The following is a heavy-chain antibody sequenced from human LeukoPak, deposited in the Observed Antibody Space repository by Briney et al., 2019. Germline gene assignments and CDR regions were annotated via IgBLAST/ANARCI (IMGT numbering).Heavy chain of an antibody. D-gene: IGHD3-22*01. V-gene: IGHV1-8*01. J-gene: IGHJ5*02. CDR3: ARFSSGFKPKDFDP. CDR1: GYTFTSYD. Sequence: ASVKVSCTASGYTFTSYDINWVRQATGQGLEWMGWMNPNSGNTGYAQKFQGRVTMTRNTSISTAYMELSSLRSEDTAVYYCARFSSGFKPKDFDPWGQGTLVTVSS. CDR2: MNPNSGNT.